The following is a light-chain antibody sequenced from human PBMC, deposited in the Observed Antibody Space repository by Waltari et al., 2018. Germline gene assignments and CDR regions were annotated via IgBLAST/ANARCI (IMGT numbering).Light chain of an antibody. CDR3: QQRSRWPLT. CDR2: DAS. Sequence: EIVLTQSPATLSLSPRESATLSCRASQSIDIYLAWYQQRPGKAPRLLLSDASYSATGIPARFRGSGSGTDFTLTISSLEPEDFAVYSCQQRSRWPLTFGGGTKVEL. V-gene: IGKV3-11*01. CDR1: QSIDIY. J-gene: IGKJ4*01.